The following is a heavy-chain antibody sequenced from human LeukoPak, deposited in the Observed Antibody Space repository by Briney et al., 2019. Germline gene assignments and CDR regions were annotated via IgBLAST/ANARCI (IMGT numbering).Heavy chain of an antibody. CDR3: ARVSDISVAAYFDY. J-gene: IGHJ4*02. CDR1: GFTFNTYG. V-gene: IGHV3-30*02. Sequence: GGSLRLSCAASGFTFNTYGMHWVRQAPGKGLEWVAFIRYDGNNDYYADSVKGRFTISRDNAKNTLYLQMNSLRAEDTALYYCARVSDISVAAYFDYWGQGTLVTVSS. CDR2: IRYDGNND. D-gene: IGHD6-19*01.